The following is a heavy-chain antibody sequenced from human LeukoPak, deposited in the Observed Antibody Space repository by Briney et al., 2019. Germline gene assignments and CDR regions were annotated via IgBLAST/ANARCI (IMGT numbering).Heavy chain of an antibody. V-gene: IGHV4-59*01. CDR1: GGSISSYY. J-gene: IGHJ4*02. CDR2: IYYSGST. Sequence: SETPSLSCTVSGGSISSYYWSWIRQPPGKGLEWIGYIYYSGSTNYNPSLKSRVTISVDTSKNQFSLRLSSVTAADTAVYYCARGYDYVWGSYRALGYWGQGTLVTVSS. D-gene: IGHD3-16*02. CDR3: ARGYDYVWGSYRALGY.